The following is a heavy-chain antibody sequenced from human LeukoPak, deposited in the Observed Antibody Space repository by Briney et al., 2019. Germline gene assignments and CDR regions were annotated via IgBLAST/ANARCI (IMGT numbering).Heavy chain of an antibody. CDR3: ASTAATIDFDY. V-gene: IGHV4-38-2*01. Sequence: PSETLSLTCAVSGYSISSGYYWGWIRQPPGKGLEWIGSIYHSGSTYYNPSLKSRVTISVDTPKNQFSLKLSSVTAADTAVYYCASTAATIDFDYWGQGTLVTVSS. J-gene: IGHJ4*02. CDR1: GYSISSGYY. D-gene: IGHD2-15*01. CDR2: IYHSGST.